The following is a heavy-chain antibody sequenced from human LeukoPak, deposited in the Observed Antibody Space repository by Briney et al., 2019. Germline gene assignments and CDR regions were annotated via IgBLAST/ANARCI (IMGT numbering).Heavy chain of an antibody. CDR1: EFTFSSYA. Sequence: PGRSLRLSCAASEFTFSSYAMHWVRQAPGKGLEWVAVISYDGSNKYYADSVKGRFTISRDNSKNTLYLQMNSLRAEDTAVYYCAKDPIVGATRVSFAFDIWGQGTMVTVSS. J-gene: IGHJ3*02. CDR3: AKDPIVGATRVSFAFDI. CDR2: ISYDGSNK. D-gene: IGHD1-26*01. V-gene: IGHV3-30*04.